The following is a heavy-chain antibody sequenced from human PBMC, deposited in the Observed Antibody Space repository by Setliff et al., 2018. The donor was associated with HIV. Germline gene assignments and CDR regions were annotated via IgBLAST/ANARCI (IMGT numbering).Heavy chain of an antibody. Sequence: SETLSLTCTVSGGSISGYYWNWIRQPPGKGLEWIGYIHSSGSTNYNPSLKSRVTISLDTSENQFSLQLVSVTAADTAVYYCGRSPGDFYSGWDYWGRGTTVTVSS. J-gene: IGHJ6*03. CDR1: GGSISGYY. D-gene: IGHD6-19*01. CDR3: GRSPGDFYSGWDY. V-gene: IGHV4-59*08. CDR2: IHSSGST.